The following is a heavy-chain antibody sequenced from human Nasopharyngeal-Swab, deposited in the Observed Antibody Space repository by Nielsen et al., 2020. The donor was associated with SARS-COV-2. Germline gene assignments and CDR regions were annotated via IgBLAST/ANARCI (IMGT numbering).Heavy chain of an antibody. V-gene: IGHV4-4*02. Sequence: SETLSLTCAVSGGSISSSNWWSWVRQPPGKGLEWIGELYHSGSTNYNPSLKSRVTISVDKSKNQFSLKLSSVTAADTAVYYCARALTPELLWFGELADAFDIWGQGTMVTVSS. D-gene: IGHD3-10*01. CDR1: GGSISSSNW. CDR3: ARALTPELLWFGELADAFDI. J-gene: IGHJ3*02. CDR2: LYHSGST.